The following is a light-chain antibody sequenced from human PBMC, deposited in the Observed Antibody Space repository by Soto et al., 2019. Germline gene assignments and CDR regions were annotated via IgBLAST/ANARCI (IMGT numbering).Light chain of an antibody. CDR2: DVS. J-gene: IGLJ2*01. Sequence: QSALTQPASVSGSPGQSITISCTGTSNDVGGYDYVTWYQHHPGKAPKLMIYDVSNRPSGISDRFSASKSGNTASLTISGVQAEDEAHYYCSSYTSRATLVFGGGTQVTVL. V-gene: IGLV2-14*03. CDR1: SNDVGGYDY. CDR3: SSYTSRATLV.